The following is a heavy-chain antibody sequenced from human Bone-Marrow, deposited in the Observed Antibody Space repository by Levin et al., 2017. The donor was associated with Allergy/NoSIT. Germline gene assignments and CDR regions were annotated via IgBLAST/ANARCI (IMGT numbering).Heavy chain of an antibody. CDR1: GFSLSTSGVG. Sequence: SGPTLVKPTQTLTLTCTFSGFSLSTSGVGVGWIRQPPGKALEWLALIYWDDDKRYSLSLKSRLTITKETSKNQVVLTMTNIDPVDTATYYCSREDTAMVVFDYWGQGTLVTVSS. CDR2: IYWDDDK. V-gene: IGHV2-5*02. J-gene: IGHJ4*02. D-gene: IGHD5-18*01. CDR3: SREDTAMVVFDY.